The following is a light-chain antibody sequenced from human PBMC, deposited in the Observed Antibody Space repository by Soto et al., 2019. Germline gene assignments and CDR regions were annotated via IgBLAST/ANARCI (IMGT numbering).Light chain of an antibody. V-gene: IGKV3-20*01. CDR3: QQYGSSGT. Sequence: ESVLTQYPGTLSLSPGERATLSCMASQSVSNNYLAWYQQKPGQAPRLLIYGASNRATGIPDRFSGSGSGTDFTLTISRLEPEDFAVYYCQQYGSSGTFGQGTKVDIK. J-gene: IGKJ1*01. CDR1: QSVSNNY. CDR2: GAS.